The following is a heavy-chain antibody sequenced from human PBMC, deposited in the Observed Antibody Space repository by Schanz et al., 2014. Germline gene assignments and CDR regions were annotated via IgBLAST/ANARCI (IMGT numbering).Heavy chain of an antibody. J-gene: IGHJ5*02. Sequence: QVQLQESGPGLVKPSQTLSLTCTVSGGSISSGSYYWSWIRQHPGKGLEWIGFIYYRGNTYYNPSLKSRVSISLDPSKTQFFLNLNSLTAADTAVYYCARVPEPGWFDPWGQGTLVTVSS. CDR3: ARVPEPGWFDP. D-gene: IGHD1-26*01. CDR2: IYYRGNT. V-gene: IGHV4-31*03. CDR1: GGSISSGSYY.